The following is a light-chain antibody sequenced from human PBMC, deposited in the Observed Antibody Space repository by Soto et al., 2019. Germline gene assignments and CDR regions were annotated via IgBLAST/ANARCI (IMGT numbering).Light chain of an antibody. CDR3: QQYYSYSWS. CDR1: ESITSW. Sequence: DIQMTQSPSTLTASVLDRVTITCRASESITSWLAWYQQKPGKAPKLLIYDASSLDSRVPSRFSGSGSGTEFTLTISSLQPDDLATYYCQQYYSYSWSFGQGTKVDIK. V-gene: IGKV1-5*01. CDR2: DAS. J-gene: IGKJ1*01.